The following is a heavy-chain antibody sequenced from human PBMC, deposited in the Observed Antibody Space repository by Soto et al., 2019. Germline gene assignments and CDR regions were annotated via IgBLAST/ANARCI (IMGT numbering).Heavy chain of an antibody. J-gene: IGHJ3*02. D-gene: IGHD6-25*01. CDR3: ARGVRRLDAFDI. CDR1: GFTFSDYY. V-gene: IGHV3-11*01. CDR2: ISSGSTI. Sequence: QVQLVESGGGLVKPGGSLRLSCAASGFTFSDYYMRWIRQAPGKGLEWVSYISSGSTIYYADSLKGRFTISRDNAKNSLYLQMNSLRAEDTAVYYCARGVRRLDAFDIWGQGTMVTVSS.